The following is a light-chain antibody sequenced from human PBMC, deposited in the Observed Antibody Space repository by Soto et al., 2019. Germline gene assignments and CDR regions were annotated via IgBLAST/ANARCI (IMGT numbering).Light chain of an antibody. CDR1: QRLVHDNGFYF. CDR3: MQALQTPLT. J-gene: IGKJ4*01. Sequence: DIVLTQSPLSLSVTPGEPASISCKSSQRLVHDNGFYFLNWYLQRPGQSPQLLISLGSSRASGVPDRFSGSASGTDFTLIISRVEAEDVGVYYCMQALQTPLTLGGGTKVDIK. CDR2: LGS. V-gene: IGKV2-28*01.